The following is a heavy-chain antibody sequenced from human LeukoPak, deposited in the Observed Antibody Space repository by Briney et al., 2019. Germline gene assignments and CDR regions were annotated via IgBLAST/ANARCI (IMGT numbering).Heavy chain of an antibody. J-gene: IGHJ4*02. CDR3: ARDDCGDTCYPGGY. CDR1: GYIFTKYV. V-gene: IGHV1-3*01. Sequence: ASVKVSCKASGYIFTKYVVHWVRQAPGQRPEWMGWIKAGNGGTKYSQNFQDRLTITRDTSTSTVYMELSSLTSEDTALYYCARDDCGDTCYPGGYWGQGTLVTASS. D-gene: IGHD2-21*01. CDR2: IKAGNGGT.